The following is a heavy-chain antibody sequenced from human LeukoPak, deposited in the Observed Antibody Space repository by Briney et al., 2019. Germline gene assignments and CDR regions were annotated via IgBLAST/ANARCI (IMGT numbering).Heavy chain of an antibody. CDR3: VRDSSFAFDY. CDR1: GFTFSRFA. J-gene: IGHJ4*02. D-gene: IGHD2/OR15-2a*01. V-gene: IGHV3-48*02. CDR2: IWDSSRIT. Sequence: GGSLRLSCAASGFTFSRFAMNWARQAPGKGLEWLSYIWDSSRITYQADSVKGRFTISRDNAKSSLYLQMNSLRDEDTAVYYCVRDSSFAFDYWGQGILVTVSS.